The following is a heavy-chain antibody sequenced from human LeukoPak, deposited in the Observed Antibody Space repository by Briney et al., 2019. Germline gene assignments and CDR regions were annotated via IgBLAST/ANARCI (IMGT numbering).Heavy chain of an antibody. CDR3: ARGKLWFGELLSANDY. Sequence: PGGSLRLSCAASGFTFSSYSMNWVRQPPGKGLEWIGEINHSGSTNYNPSLKSRVTISVDTSKNQFSLKLSSVTAADTAVYYCARGKLWFGELLSANDYWGQGTLVTVSS. D-gene: IGHD3-10*01. CDR2: INHSGST. J-gene: IGHJ4*02. V-gene: IGHV4-34*01. CDR1: GFTFSSYS.